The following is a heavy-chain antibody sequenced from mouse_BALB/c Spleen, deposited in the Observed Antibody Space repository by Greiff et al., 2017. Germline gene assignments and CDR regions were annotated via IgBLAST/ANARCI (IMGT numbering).Heavy chain of an antibody. Sequence: VQLQQSGAELARPGASVKLSCKASGYTFTSYWMQWVKQRPGQGLEWIGAIYPGDGDTRYTQKFKGKATLTADKSSSTAYMQLSSLASEDSAVYYCARGEDYDYDYWGQGTTLTVSS. CDR2: IYPGDGDT. D-gene: IGHD2-4*01. V-gene: IGHV1-87*01. J-gene: IGHJ2*01. CDR1: GYTFTSYW. CDR3: ARGEDYDYDY.